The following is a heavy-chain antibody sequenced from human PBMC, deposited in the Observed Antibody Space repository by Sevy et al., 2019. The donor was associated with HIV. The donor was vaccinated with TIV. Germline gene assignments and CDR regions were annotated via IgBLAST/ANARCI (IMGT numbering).Heavy chain of an antibody. J-gene: IGHJ4*02. CDR1: GYTLTELS. CDR2: FDPEDGET. CDR3: ATGFPGGYPECGSFRCYTDYFDQ. Sequence: ASVKVSCKISGYTLTELSMHWVRQAPGKGLEWMGGFDPEDGETIYAQMFQGRVTMTEDTSADTAYMELSSLRSEDTAVYYCATGFPGGYPECGSFRCYTDYFDQWGQGTLVTVSS. V-gene: IGHV1-24*01. D-gene: IGHD2-2*02.